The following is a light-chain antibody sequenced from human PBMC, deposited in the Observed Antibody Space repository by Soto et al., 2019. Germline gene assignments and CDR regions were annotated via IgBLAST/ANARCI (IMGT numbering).Light chain of an antibody. V-gene: IGKV3-20*01. Sequence: DIVFGRSRVTIYLSPGERATLSCRASQSVRSNLLAWYQQKPGQAPRLLIYGASSRATGIPDRFSGSGSGTDFTLTVSRLEPEDFAVYYCQQYGSSPETFGQGPKVDIK. CDR1: QSVRSNL. CDR3: QQYGSSPET. CDR2: GAS. J-gene: IGKJ1*01.